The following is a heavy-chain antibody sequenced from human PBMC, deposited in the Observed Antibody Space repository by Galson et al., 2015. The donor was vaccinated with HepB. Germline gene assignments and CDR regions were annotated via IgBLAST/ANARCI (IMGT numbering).Heavy chain of an antibody. J-gene: IGHJ6*02. Sequence: SVKVSCKASGYTFTSYGISWVRQAPGQGLEWMGWISAYNGNTNYAQKLQGRVTMTTDTSTSTAYMELRSLRSDDTAVYYCARDTSYYDFWSGYYMPYYYGMDVWGQGTTVTVSS. CDR1: GYTFTSYG. D-gene: IGHD3-3*01. CDR2: ISAYNGNT. V-gene: IGHV1-18*04. CDR3: ARDTSYYDFWSGYYMPYYYGMDV.